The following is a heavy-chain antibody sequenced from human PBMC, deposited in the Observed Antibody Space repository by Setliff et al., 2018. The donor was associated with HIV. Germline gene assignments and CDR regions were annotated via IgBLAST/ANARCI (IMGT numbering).Heavy chain of an antibody. J-gene: IGHJ3*01. V-gene: IGHV3-33*01. CDR2: IWYDGSNK. D-gene: IGHD3-3*01. CDR1: GFTFSSYG. Sequence: GGSLRLSCAASGFTFSSYGMHWVRQAPGKGLEWVAVIWYDGSNKYYADSVKGRFTISRDNSKNTLYLQMNSLRAEDTAVYYCAREGVHHNFWSGYTYYYGLDVWGQGTTVTVSS. CDR3: AREGVHHNFWSGYTYYYGLDV.